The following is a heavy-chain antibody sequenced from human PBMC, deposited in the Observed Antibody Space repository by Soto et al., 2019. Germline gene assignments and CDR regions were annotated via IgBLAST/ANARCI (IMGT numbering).Heavy chain of an antibody. CDR3: ARGRHYYDSSGYYYGPESTGGFDP. Sequence: SETLSLTCTVSGGSISSYYWSWIRQPPGKGLEWIGYIYYSGSTNYNPSLKSRVTISVDTSKNQFSLKLSSVTAADTAVYYCARGRHYYDSSGYYYGPESTGGFDPWGQGTLVT. CDR1: GGSISSYY. V-gene: IGHV4-59*01. CDR2: IYYSGST. J-gene: IGHJ5*02. D-gene: IGHD3-22*01.